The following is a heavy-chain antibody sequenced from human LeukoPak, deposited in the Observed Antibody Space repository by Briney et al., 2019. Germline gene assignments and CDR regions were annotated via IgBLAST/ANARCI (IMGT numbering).Heavy chain of an antibody. CDR2: INPNSGGT. CDR1: GYTFTGYY. V-gene: IGHV1-2*02. Sequence: ASVKVSCKASGYTFTGYYMHWVRQAPGQGLEWMGWINPNSGGTNYAQKFQGRVTMTRDTSISTAYMELSRLRSDDTAVYYCARGYRTVGAIEYFQHWGQGTLVTVSS. D-gene: IGHD1-26*01. CDR3: ARGYRTVGAIEYFQH. J-gene: IGHJ1*01.